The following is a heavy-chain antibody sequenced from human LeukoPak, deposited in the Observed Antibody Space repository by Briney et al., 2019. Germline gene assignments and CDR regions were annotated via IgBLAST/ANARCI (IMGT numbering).Heavy chain of an antibody. J-gene: IGHJ4*02. CDR3: AKDLYCSSTTCYSLQFDY. CDR1: GFTFDDYA. CDR2: ISWNSGRI. D-gene: IGHD2-2*01. V-gene: IGHV3-9*01. Sequence: PGRSLRLSCAASGFTFDDYAMHWVRQVPGKGLEWVSGISWNSGRIDYADSVKGRFTTSRDNAKNSLYLQMNSLRAEDTALYFCAKDLYCSSTTCYSLQFDYWGQGTLVTVSS.